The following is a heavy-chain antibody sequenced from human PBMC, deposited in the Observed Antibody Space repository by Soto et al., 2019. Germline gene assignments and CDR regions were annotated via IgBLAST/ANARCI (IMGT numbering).Heavy chain of an antibody. J-gene: IGHJ3*02. V-gene: IGHV3-30*18. Sequence: QVQLVESGGGVVQPGRSLRLSCAASGFTFSSYGMHWVRQAPGKGLEWVAVISYDGSNKYYADSVKGRFTISRDNSKNTLYLQMNSLRAEDTAVYYCAKAVTMIDDAFDIWGQGTMVTVSS. CDR3: AKAVTMIDDAFDI. D-gene: IGHD3-22*01. CDR1: GFTFSSYG. CDR2: ISYDGSNK.